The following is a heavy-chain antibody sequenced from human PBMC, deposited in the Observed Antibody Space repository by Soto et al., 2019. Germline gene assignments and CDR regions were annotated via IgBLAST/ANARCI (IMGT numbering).Heavy chain of an antibody. Sequence: GSLRLSCAASGFTFSSYAIHWVRQAPGKGLEWVAVISFDGSEKYYVDSVKGRFTISRDNAKNSLYLQMNSLRAEDTAVYYCARDQGIQTTVTRWRYWGQGTLVTVSS. J-gene: IGHJ4*02. CDR3: ARDQGIQTTVTRWRY. CDR2: ISFDGSEK. V-gene: IGHV3-30*03. D-gene: IGHD4-17*01. CDR1: GFTFSSYA.